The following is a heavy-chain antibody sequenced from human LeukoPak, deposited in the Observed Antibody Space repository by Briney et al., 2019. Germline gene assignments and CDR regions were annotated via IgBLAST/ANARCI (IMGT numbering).Heavy chain of an antibody. CDR2: ITSSSSYI. D-gene: IGHD4-17*01. V-gene: IGHV3-21*01. Sequence: PGGSLRLSCAASGFTFSSYSMNWVRQAPGKGLEWVSSITSSSSYIYYADSVKGRFTISRDNAKNSLYLQMNSLRAEDTAVYYCARTRDYGIPFDYWGQGTLVTVSS. CDR1: GFTFSSYS. CDR3: ARTRDYGIPFDY. J-gene: IGHJ4*02.